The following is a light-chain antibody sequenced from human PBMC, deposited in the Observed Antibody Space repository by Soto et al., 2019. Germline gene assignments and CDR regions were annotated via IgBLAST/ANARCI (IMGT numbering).Light chain of an antibody. CDR1: QSVSSN. CDR2: GAS. J-gene: IGKJ4*01. V-gene: IGKV3-15*01. CDR3: QQYNNWPPLT. Sequence: EIVLTQSPATLSLSPGERATLSCRASQSVSSNLAWYQQKPGQAPMLLIYGASTRATGIPARFSGSGSGTEFTLTISSLQSEDFAVYYCQQYNNWPPLTFGGGTKVDIK.